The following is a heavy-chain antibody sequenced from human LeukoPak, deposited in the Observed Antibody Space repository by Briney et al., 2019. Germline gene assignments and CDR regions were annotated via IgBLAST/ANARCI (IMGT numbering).Heavy chain of an antibody. V-gene: IGHV4-59*08. CDR2: IYYSGST. Sequence: SETLSLTCTVSGGCISSYYWSWIRQPPGKGLEWIGYIYYSGSTNYNPSLKSRVTISVDTSKNQFYLKLSSVTAADTAVYYCARTANWGKQFDYGGQGTLVTVSS. J-gene: IGHJ4*02. D-gene: IGHD7-27*01. CDR1: GGCISSYY. CDR3: ARTANWGKQFDY.